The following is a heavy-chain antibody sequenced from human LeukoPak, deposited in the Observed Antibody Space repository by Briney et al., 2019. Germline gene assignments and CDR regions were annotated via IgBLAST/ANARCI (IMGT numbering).Heavy chain of an antibody. J-gene: IGHJ6*03. CDR3: ARDRGAVYYYYMDV. CDR2: IIPIFGTA. Sequence: ASVKVSCKASGGTFSSYAISWVRQAPGQGLEWMGGIIPIFGTANYAQKFQGRVTITADESTSTAYMELSSLRSEDTAVYYCARDRGAVYYYYMDVWGKGTTVTVSS. CDR1: GGTFSSYA. V-gene: IGHV1-69*13.